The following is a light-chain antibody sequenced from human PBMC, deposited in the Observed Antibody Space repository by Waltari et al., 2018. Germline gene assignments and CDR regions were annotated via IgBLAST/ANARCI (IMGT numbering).Light chain of an antibody. CDR1: QDITNS. Sequence: DIQMTQSPSSLSAFVGETVTITCQASQDITNSLNWYQQKPGKAPKLLICDAFNLQSGVPVRFSGRGSGTNFTFTISALQPEDTATYFCQQFENLPLTFGAGTKVEI. J-gene: IGKJ4*01. V-gene: IGKV1-33*01. CDR2: DAF. CDR3: QQFENLPLT.